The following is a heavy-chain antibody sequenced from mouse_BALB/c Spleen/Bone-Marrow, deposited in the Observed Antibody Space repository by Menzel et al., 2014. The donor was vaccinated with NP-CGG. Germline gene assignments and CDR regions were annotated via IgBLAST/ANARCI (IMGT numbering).Heavy chain of an antibody. V-gene: IGHV14-4*02. J-gene: IGHJ2*01. D-gene: IGHD2-10*02. CDR2: IDPENGDT. CDR1: GFNIKDYY. Sequence: EVQLQQSGAELVRSGASVKLSCTASGFNIKDYYMHWVKQRPEQGLEWIGWIDPENGDTEYAPKFQGKATMTADTSSNTAYLQLRRLTSEDTAVYYCNEGYCNYRLWGQGTPLPVSS. CDR3: NEGYCNYRL.